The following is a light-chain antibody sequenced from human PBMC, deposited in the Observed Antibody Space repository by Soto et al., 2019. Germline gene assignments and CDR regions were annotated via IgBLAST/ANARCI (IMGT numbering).Light chain of an antibody. V-gene: IGLV2-14*01. Sequence: QCLLTQPASVSGSPGQSSTISCTGTISDVGGYNYVSWYQQHPGKAPKLMIYAVSNRPSGVSNRFSGSKSGYTASLTISGLQAEDEADYYRRSYTTSSPYVFGTWTKVTVL. CDR2: AVS. J-gene: IGLJ1*01. CDR3: RSYTTSSPYV. CDR1: ISDVGGYNY.